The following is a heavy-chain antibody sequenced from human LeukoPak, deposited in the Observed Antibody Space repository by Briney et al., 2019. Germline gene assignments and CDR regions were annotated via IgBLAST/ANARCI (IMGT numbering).Heavy chain of an antibody. J-gene: IGHJ6*02. CDR1: GGSISSYY. V-gene: IGHV4-59*01. CDR3: ARNIRYSSSWPDYYYGMDV. D-gene: IGHD6-13*01. Sequence: PSETLSLTCTVSGGSISSYYWSWIRQPPGKGLEWIGYIYYSGSTNYNPSLKSRVTISVDTSKDQFSLKLSSVTAADTAVYYCARNIRYSSSWPDYYYGMDVWGQGTTVTVSS. CDR2: IYYSGST.